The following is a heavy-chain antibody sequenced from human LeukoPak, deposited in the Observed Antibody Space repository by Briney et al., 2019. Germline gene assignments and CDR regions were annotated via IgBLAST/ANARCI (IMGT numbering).Heavy chain of an antibody. D-gene: IGHD6-6*01. CDR3: ARDVRRSSSSSNSYYYYMDV. J-gene: IGHJ6*03. CDR1: GGSISNYY. Sequence: SETLSLTCTVSGGSISNYYWSWIRQPAGKGLEWIGRIYTSGSTNYNPSLKSRVTMSVDTSKNQLSLKLDSVTAADTAVYYCARDVRRSSSSSNSYYYYMDVWGKGTTVTVSS. CDR2: IYTSGST. V-gene: IGHV4-4*07.